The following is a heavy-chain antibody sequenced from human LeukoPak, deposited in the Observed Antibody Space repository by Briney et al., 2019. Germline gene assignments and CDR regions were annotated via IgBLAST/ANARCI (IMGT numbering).Heavy chain of an antibody. CDR1: GYTFTGYY. CDR2: INPNSGGT. J-gene: IGHJ4*02. V-gene: IGHV1-2*02. Sequence: ASVKVSCKASGYTFTGYYMHWVRQAPGQGLEWMGWINPNSGGTNYAQKFQGRVTMTRDTSITTAYMELTSLRSDDTAVYYCARGGKYYYDSSGYHAPYWGQGTLVTVSS. D-gene: IGHD3-22*01. CDR3: ARGGKYYYDSSGYHAPY.